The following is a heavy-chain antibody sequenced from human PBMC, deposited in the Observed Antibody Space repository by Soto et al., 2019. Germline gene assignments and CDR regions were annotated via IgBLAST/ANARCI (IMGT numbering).Heavy chain of an antibody. J-gene: IGHJ4*02. D-gene: IGHD6-6*01. CDR3: ARDFTRYSRSTGPIEY. V-gene: IGHV4-30-4*01. Sequence: QVQLQESGPGLVQPSQTLSLTCTVSGDSISSGDYYWSWVRQSPGKGLEWIGCIYYSGTTYYNPSLETRLTMSVDTSKNQFSLRLSSVTAADTAMYFCARDFTRYSRSTGPIEYWGQGTLVTVSS. CDR2: IYYSGTT. CDR1: GDSISSGDYY.